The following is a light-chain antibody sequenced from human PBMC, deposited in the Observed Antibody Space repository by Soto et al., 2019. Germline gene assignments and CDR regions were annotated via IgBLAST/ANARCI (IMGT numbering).Light chain of an antibody. V-gene: IGKV3-20*01. Sequence: EIVLTQSTGTLSLSPGERATLSCRASQSINSRYLAWYQQKPGQAPRLLIYGASSRATGIPDRFSGSGSGTDFTLTISRLEPEEFAVYYCQQFGSSPGFTFGPGTKVDIK. J-gene: IGKJ3*01. CDR1: QSINSRY. CDR2: GAS. CDR3: QQFGSSPGFT.